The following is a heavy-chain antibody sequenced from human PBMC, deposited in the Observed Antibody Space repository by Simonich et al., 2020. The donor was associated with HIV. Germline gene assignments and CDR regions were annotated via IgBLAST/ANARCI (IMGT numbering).Heavy chain of an antibody. CDR2: TNTNTGNP. CDR1: GYTFRNYA. Sequence: QVQLVQSESELKKPGASVEVSCKASGYTFRNYAINWVRQAPGQGPEWMGWTNTNTGNPTYAQGFTGRFVVSSDMSVTTAYLQIRSLKAEDTAVYYCARDPRSMGFFDYWGQGTLITVSS. J-gene: IGHJ4*02. V-gene: IGHV7-4-1*01. D-gene: IGHD4-17*01. CDR3: ARDPRSMGFFDY.